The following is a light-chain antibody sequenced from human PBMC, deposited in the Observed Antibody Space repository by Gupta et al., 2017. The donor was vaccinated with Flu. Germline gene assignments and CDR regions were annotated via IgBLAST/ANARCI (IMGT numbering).Light chain of an antibody. Sequence: VKLTCTLSSGHSSYAIAWHQQQPEKGPRYLMKLNSDGSHSKGDGIPDRFSGSSSGAERYLTISSLQSEDEADYYCQTWGTGIGVFGGGTKLTVL. CDR2: LNSDGSH. V-gene: IGLV4-69*01. J-gene: IGLJ3*02. CDR1: SGHSSYA. CDR3: QTWGTGIGV.